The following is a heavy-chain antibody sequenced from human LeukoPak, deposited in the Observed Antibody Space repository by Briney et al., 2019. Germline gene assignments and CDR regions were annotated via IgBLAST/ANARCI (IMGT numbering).Heavy chain of an antibody. V-gene: IGHV4-59*08. J-gene: IGHJ3*02. CDR3: ASLTNWGFCYAFDI. D-gene: IGHD7-27*01. CDR1: GGSISSYY. CDR2: IYYSGST. Sequence: KPSETLSLTCTVSGGSISSYYLSWIRQPPGKGLGWIGYIYYSGSTYYNPSLKSRVTISVDTSKNQFSLKLSSVTAADTAVYYCASLTNWGFCYAFDIWGQGTMVTVSS.